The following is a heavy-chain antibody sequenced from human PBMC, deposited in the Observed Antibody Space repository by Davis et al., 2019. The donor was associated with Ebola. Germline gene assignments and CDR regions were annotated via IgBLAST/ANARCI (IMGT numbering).Heavy chain of an antibody. CDR2: IHYSGST. D-gene: IGHD5-12*01. V-gene: IGHV4-30-4*08. Sequence: SWIRQPPGKGLEWIGYIHYSGSTYYNPSLKSRLTISVDTSKNQFSLKLRSVTAADTAVYYCARAGYDVPVSEYYYAMDVWGQGTTVTVSS. J-gene: IGHJ6*02. CDR3: ARAGYDVPVSEYYYAMDV.